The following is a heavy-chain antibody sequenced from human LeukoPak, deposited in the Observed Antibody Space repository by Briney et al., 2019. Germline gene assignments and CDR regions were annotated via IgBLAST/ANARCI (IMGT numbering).Heavy chain of an antibody. D-gene: IGHD2-8*01. CDR3: ARAPGGIMVSLLRKYYFDY. Sequence: ASVKVSCKASGYTFTSYDINWVRQATGQGLEWMGWMNPNSGNTGYAQKFQGRVTMTRNTSISTAYMEPSSLRSEDTAVYYCARAPGGIMVSLLRKYYFDYWGQGTLVTVSS. V-gene: IGHV1-8*01. CDR2: MNPNSGNT. CDR1: GYTFTSYD. J-gene: IGHJ4*02.